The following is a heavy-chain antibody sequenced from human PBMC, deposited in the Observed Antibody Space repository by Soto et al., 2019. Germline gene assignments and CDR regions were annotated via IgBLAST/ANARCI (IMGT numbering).Heavy chain of an antibody. CDR2: ISDGGGRT. J-gene: IGHJ3*02. CDR1: GFIFRTFG. CDR3: VKSHDSSGYYPSDAFDM. Sequence: PGGSLRLSCAASGFIFRTFGMSWVRQAPGKGLEWVSSISDGGGRTYYADSVRGRFTISRDNSKNTLYLQMNSLRAEDTDVYYFVKSHDSSGYYPSDAFDMWGEGTMVTVSS. D-gene: IGHD3-22*01. V-gene: IGHV3-23*01.